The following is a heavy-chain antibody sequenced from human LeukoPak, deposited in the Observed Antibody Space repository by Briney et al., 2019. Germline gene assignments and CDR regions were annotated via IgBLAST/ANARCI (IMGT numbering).Heavy chain of an antibody. CDR1: GFIITNNY. D-gene: IGHD2-15*01. Sequence: GGSLRLSCAASGFIITNNYMNWVRQAPGKGLEWVAIISYDGTNKYYADSVKGRFTISRDNSKNTLYLQMNSLRAEDTAVYYCAREEGYCSGGSCYLYFDYWGQGTLVTVSS. CDR2: ISYDGTNK. CDR3: AREEGYCSGGSCYLYFDY. J-gene: IGHJ4*02. V-gene: IGHV3-30-3*01.